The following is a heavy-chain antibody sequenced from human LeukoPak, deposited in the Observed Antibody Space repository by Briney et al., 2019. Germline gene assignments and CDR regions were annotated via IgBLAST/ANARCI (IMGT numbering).Heavy chain of an antibody. Sequence: GGSLRLSCAASGFTFSSYSMNWVRQAPRKGLEWVSSISSSSSYIYYADSVKGRFTISRDNAKNSLYLQMNSLRAEDTAVYYCASLWFGESADAFDIWGQGTMVTVSS. D-gene: IGHD3-10*01. V-gene: IGHV3-21*01. CDR3: ASLWFGESADAFDI. CDR1: GFTFSSYS. CDR2: ISSSSSYI. J-gene: IGHJ3*02.